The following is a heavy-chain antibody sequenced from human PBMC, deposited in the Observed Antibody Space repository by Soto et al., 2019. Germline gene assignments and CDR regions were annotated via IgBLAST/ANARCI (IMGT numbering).Heavy chain of an antibody. CDR1: GFTFSRYR. V-gene: IGHV3-33*01. CDR2: IWYDGSNK. J-gene: IGHJ4*02. Sequence: QVQLVESGGGVVQPGTSLRLASAASGFTFSRYRMHRVRQAPGKGLEWVADIWYDGSNKYYADSVKGRFTISRDNSKNTLYLQMNSLRAEDTAVYYGARHQGWTVTTTPGGYWGQGTLVTGSS. CDR3: ARHQGWTVTTTPGGY. D-gene: IGHD4-17*01.